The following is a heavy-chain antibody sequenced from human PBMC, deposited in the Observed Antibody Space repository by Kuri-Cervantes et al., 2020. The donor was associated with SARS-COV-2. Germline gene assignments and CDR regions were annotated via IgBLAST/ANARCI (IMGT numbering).Heavy chain of an antibody. CDR3: ARDPRLADYFDY. CDR2: ISSSSSYI. Sequence: GESLKISCAASGFTFSTYSMTWVRQAPGKGLEWVSSISSSSSYIYYADSVKGRFTISRDNAKNSLYLQMNSLRAEDTAVYYCARDPRLADYFDYWGQGTLVTVSS. J-gene: IGHJ4*02. V-gene: IGHV3-21*01. CDR1: GFTFSTYS. D-gene: IGHD6-19*01.